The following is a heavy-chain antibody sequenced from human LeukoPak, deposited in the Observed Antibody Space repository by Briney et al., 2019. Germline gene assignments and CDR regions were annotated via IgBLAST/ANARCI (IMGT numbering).Heavy chain of an antibody. CDR1: GGSISSSSYY. D-gene: IGHD2-8*01. CDR3: ARGRRGGVLMVYATDNEFDY. J-gene: IGHJ4*02. Sequence: SETLSLTCTVSGGSISSSSYYWGWIRQPPGKGLEWIGSIYYSGSTYYNPSLKSRVTISVDTSKNQFSLKLSSVTAADTAVYYCARGRRGGVLMVYATDNEFDYWGQGTLVTVSS. V-gene: IGHV4-39*07. CDR2: IYYSGST.